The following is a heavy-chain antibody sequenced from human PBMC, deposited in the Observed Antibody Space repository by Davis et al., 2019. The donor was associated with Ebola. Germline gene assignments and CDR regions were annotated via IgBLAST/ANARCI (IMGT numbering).Heavy chain of an antibody. J-gene: IGHJ4*02. Sequence: MPSETLSLTCTVSGGSISSYCWSWIRQPPGKGLEWIGSIYYSGSTYYNPSLKSRVTISVDTSKNQFSLKLSSVTAADTAVYYCARCIVGADACDYWGQGTLVTVSS. D-gene: IGHD1-26*01. CDR1: GGSISSYC. CDR2: IYYSGST. V-gene: IGHV4-59*05. CDR3: ARCIVGADACDY.